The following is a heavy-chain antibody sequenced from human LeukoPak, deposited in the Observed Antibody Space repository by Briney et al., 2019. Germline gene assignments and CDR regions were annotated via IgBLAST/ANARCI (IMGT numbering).Heavy chain of an antibody. CDR2: IYYSGST. CDR1: GGSISSYY. Sequence: SETLSLTCTVSGGSISSYYWSWIRQPPGKGLEWIGYIYYSGSTNYNPSLKSRVTISVDTSKNQFSLKLNSVTAADTAVYFCARNDGSGSYYNVAFDIWGQGTMVTVSS. J-gene: IGHJ3*02. V-gene: IGHV4-59*01. CDR3: ARNDGSGSYYNVAFDI. D-gene: IGHD3-10*01.